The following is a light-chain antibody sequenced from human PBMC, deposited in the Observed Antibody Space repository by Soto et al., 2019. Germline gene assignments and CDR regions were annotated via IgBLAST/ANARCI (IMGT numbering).Light chain of an antibody. J-gene: IGKJ5*01. CDR3: QQYGSPGIS. V-gene: IGKV3-20*01. Sequence: IVLTHSPGTLSLSPGERATLSCRSSQSVSSRYSAWYQQKPGQAPRVLIYGASSRATGIPDRFSGSGSGTDFTLTISRLEPEDFAVYYCQQYGSPGISFGQGTRLEIK. CDR1: QSVSSRY. CDR2: GAS.